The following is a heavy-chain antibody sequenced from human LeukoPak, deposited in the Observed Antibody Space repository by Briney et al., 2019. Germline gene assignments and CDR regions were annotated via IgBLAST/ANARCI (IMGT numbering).Heavy chain of an antibody. V-gene: IGHV3-33*06. Sequence: GGSLRLSCAASGFTFSSYAMSWVRQAPGKGLEWVAVIWYDGSNKYYADSVKGRFTISRDNSKNTLYLQMNSLRAEDTAVYYCAKVSGYSYGPFDYWGQGTLVTVSS. CDR2: IWYDGSNK. J-gene: IGHJ4*02. D-gene: IGHD5-18*01. CDR3: AKVSGYSYGPFDY. CDR1: GFTFSSYA.